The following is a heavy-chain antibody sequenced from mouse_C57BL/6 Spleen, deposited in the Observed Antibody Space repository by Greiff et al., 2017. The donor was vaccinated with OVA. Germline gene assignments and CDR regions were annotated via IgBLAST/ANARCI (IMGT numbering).Heavy chain of an antibody. CDR1: GFNIKDDY. Sequence: EVHLVESGAELVRPGASVKLSCTASGFNIKDDYMHWVKQRPEQGLEWIGWIDPENGDTEYASKFQGKATITADTSSNTAYLQLSSLTSEDTAVYYCTRGLDYWGQGTTLTVSS. CDR2: IDPENGDT. CDR3: TRGLDY. V-gene: IGHV14-4*01. J-gene: IGHJ2*01.